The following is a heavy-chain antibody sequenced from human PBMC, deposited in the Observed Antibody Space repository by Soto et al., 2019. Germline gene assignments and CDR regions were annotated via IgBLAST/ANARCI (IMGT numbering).Heavy chain of an antibody. J-gene: IGHJ6*02. CDR3: ARIRYYDSSGYYTLFTLYYYYGMDV. V-gene: IGHV2-26*01. D-gene: IGHD3-22*01. CDR1: GFSLSNARMG. Sequence: SGPTLVNPTETLTLTCTVSGFSLSNARMGVSWIRQPPGKALDWLAHIFSNDEKSYSTSLKSRLTISKDTSKSQVVLTMTNMDPVDTATYYCARIRYYDSSGYYTLFTLYYYYGMDVWGQGTTVTVSS. CDR2: IFSNDEK.